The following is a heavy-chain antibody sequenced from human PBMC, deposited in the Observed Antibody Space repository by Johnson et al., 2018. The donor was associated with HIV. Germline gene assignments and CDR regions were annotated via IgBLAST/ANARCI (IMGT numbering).Heavy chain of an antibody. CDR3: ASISLGSEDDAFDI. CDR1: GFTVSSYG. V-gene: IGHV3-30*02. J-gene: IGHJ3*02. D-gene: IGHD3-10*01. Sequence: QVQLVESGGGLVQPGGSLRLSCAASGFTVSSYGMHWVRQAPGKGLEWVAFIRYDGSNKYYADSVKGRFTISRDNSKNTLYLQMNSLRAEDTAVYYCASISLGSEDDAFDIWGQGTMVTVSS. CDR2: IRYDGSNK.